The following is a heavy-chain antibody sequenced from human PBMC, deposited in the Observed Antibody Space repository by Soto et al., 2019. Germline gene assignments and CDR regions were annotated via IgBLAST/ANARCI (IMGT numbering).Heavy chain of an antibody. Sequence: EVQLLESGGGLVQPGGSLRLSCAASGFTFSNYAMTWVRQAPGKGLEWVSTINYSGGSTYYADSVKGRFTVSRDNSKNTLYLQMNRLRAEDTAVYYCAKKFSYGSGTYLYYFDYWGQGTLVIVSS. J-gene: IGHJ4*02. CDR1: GFTFSNYA. V-gene: IGHV3-23*01. D-gene: IGHD3-10*01. CDR3: AKKFSYGSGTYLYYFDY. CDR2: INYSGGST.